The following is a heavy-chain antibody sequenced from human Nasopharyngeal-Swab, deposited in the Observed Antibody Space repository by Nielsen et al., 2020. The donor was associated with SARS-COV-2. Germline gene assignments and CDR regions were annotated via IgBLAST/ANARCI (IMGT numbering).Heavy chain of an antibody. D-gene: IGHD6-13*01. CDR3: ARDASSSWYIGGEDY. Sequence: GGSLKISCAASGFTFSSYAMHWVRQAPGKGLEWVAVISYDGSNKYYADSVKGRFTISRDNSKNTLYLQMNSLRAEDTAVYYCARDASSSWYIGGEDYWGQGTLVTVSS. CDR2: ISYDGSNK. CDR1: GFTFSSYA. J-gene: IGHJ4*02. V-gene: IGHV3-30-3*01.